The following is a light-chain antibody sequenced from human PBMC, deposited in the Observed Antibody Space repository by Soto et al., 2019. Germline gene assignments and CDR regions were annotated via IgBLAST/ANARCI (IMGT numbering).Light chain of an antibody. CDR3: QQYGDLPWT. V-gene: IGKV3-20*01. J-gene: IGKJ1*01. CDR2: CAS. CDR1: QPITSNY. Sequence: PGERATLSCRASQPITSNYLAWYQQRSGQAPRLLISCASSRATGVTDRFSGSGSGTDFTLTINRLEPEDFAVYYCQQYGDLPWTFGQGTKVQI.